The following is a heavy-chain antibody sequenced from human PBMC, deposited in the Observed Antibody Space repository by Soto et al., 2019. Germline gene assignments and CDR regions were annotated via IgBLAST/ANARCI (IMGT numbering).Heavy chain of an antibody. V-gene: IGHV1-8*01. Sequence: QVQLVQSGAEVKKPGASVKVSCKASGYTFTSYDINWVRQATGQGLEWMGWMNPNSGNTGYAQKLQGRVTMTSNASISTAYMELSSLRAEDTAVYYCVRRGFSSSWGYWYFDLWGSGTLVTVSS. CDR2: MNPNSGNT. J-gene: IGHJ2*01. CDR3: VRRGFSSSWGYWYFDL. CDR1: GYTFTSYD. D-gene: IGHD6-13*01.